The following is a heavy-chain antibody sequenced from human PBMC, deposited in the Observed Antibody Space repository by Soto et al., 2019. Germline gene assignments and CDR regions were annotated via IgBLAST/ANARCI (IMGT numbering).Heavy chain of an antibody. CDR2: IGTGGDT. CDR3: AKNYYFDN. CDR1: GFTFTNYA. Sequence: EVQLLESGGGLVQPGGSRRLSCAASGFTFTNYAMNWGRQAPGKGLEWVSSIGTGGDTNYADSVKGRFTISRDNSRNTMYLQMNSLRAEDTALYYCAKNYYFDNWGQGTLVTVSS. V-gene: IGHV3-23*01. J-gene: IGHJ4*02.